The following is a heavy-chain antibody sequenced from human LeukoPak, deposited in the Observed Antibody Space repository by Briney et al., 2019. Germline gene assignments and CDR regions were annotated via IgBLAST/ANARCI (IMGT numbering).Heavy chain of an antibody. CDR2: IYSGGSI. CDR3: ARSRVGATYFDY. V-gene: IGHV3-66*01. D-gene: IGHD1-26*01. Sequence: GGSLRLSCAASGFTVSSNYMSWVRQAPGQGLEWVSVIYSGGSIYYADSVKGRFTISRDNSKNTLYLQMNSLRAEDTAVYYCARSRVGATYFDYWGQGTLVTVSS. J-gene: IGHJ4*02. CDR1: GFTVSSNY.